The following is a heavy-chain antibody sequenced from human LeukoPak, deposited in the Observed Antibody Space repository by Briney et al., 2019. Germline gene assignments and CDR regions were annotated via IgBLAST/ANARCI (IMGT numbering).Heavy chain of an antibody. Sequence: PGGSLRLSCAASGFTFTDYYMSWIRQAPGKGLEWVSYISSSGTVIYYGDSVKGRFTISRDNAKKSLYLQMNGLRAEDTAVYYCARDEKIVGASGQDYWGQGTLVTVSS. V-gene: IGHV3-11*01. CDR1: GFTFTDYY. D-gene: IGHD1-26*01. J-gene: IGHJ4*02. CDR2: ISSSGTVI. CDR3: ARDEKIVGASGQDY.